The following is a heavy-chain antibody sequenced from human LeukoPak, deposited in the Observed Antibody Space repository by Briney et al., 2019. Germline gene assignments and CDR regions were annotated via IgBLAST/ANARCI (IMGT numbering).Heavy chain of an antibody. D-gene: IGHD2/OR15-2a*01. CDR2: INPNSGGT. Sequence: ASVKVSCKASGYTFTGYYMHWVRQAPGQGLEWMGWINPNSGGTNYAQKFQGRVTMTRDTSISTAYMELSRLRSDDTAVYYCARGLSFLSHQGDCWGQGTLVTVSS. CDR1: GYTFTGYY. CDR3: ARGLSFLSHQGDC. J-gene: IGHJ4*02. V-gene: IGHV1-2*02.